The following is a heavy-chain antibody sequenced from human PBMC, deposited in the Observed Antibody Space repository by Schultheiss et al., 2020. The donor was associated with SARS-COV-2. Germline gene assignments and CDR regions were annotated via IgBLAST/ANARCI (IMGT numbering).Heavy chain of an antibody. D-gene: IGHD3-22*01. CDR2: INHSGRT. Sequence: SETLSLTCTVSGGSISSYYWSWIRQPPGKGLEWIGEINHSGRTNYNPSLKSRVTISVDTSRNQFSLKLNSVTAADTAVYYCARGPSEYYDGSGYYYVFDYWGQGTLVTVSS. CDR1: GGSISSYY. V-gene: IGHV4-34*01. CDR3: ARGPSEYYDGSGYYYVFDY. J-gene: IGHJ4*02.